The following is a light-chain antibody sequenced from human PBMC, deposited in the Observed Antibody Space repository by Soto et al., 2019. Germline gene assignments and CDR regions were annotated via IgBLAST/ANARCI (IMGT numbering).Light chain of an antibody. CDR2: GAS. CDR3: LQDINYPWT. J-gene: IGKJ1*01. V-gene: IGKV1-6*01. CDR1: QGIGNA. Sequence: AIRMTQSPSSRSASTGDRVTISCRASQGIGNALGWYQQKPGKPPKVLIYGASNLQSGVPPRFSGGGCGTDFTLAISSLQPEDSATYYCLQDINYPWTFGQGTKVDIK.